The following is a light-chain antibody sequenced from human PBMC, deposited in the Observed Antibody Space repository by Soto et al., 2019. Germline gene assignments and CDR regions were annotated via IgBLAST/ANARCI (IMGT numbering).Light chain of an antibody. Sequence: QSALTQPPSASGSPGQSVTISCTGTSSDVGGYKYVSWYPQHPGKSPKLMIFEVNKRPSGVPDRFSGSKSGNTAARTVSGLQDEDEAAYYCSSYAGLNKLGVLGTGTKLNVL. CDR1: SSDVGGYKY. V-gene: IGLV2-8*01. J-gene: IGLJ1*01. CDR2: EVN. CDR3: SSYAGLNKLGV.